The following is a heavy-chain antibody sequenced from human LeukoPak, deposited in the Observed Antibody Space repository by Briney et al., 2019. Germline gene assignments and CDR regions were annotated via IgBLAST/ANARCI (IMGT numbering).Heavy chain of an antibody. CDR1: GGSISSSSYY. CDR3: ARRVVRGVINY. Sequence: PSETLSLTCTVSGGSISSSSYYWGWIRQPPGKGLEWIGSIYYSGSTYYNPSLKSRVTISVDTSKNQFSLKLSSVTAADTAEYYCARRVVRGVINYWGQGTLVTVSS. D-gene: IGHD3-10*01. CDR2: IYYSGST. V-gene: IGHV4-39*01. J-gene: IGHJ4*02.